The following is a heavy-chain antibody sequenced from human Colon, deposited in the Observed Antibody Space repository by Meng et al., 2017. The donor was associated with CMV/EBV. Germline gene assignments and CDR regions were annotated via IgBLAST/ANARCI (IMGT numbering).Heavy chain of an antibody. V-gene: IGHV1-2*02. CDR1: GYIFPDHS. Sequence: HVPLLHSVCVYKIPASLITASCNESGYIFPDHSLHWVQHAPGQVIDWMGLINSNTGATKYAQKFQNRISMTRDTSINTVSLQLIRLRSNDTAVYYCERVGGWIGSSSIFGWFDPWGQGTLVTVSS. CDR2: INSNTGAT. J-gene: IGHJ5*02. D-gene: IGHD6-6*01. CDR3: ERVGGWIGSSSIFGWFDP.